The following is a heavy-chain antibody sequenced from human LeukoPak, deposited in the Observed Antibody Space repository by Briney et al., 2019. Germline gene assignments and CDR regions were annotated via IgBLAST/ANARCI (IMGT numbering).Heavy chain of an antibody. CDR3: ARGRGYGDYAKHFDY. CDR2: IYYSGST. CDR1: GGSISSYY. J-gene: IGHJ4*02. D-gene: IGHD4-17*01. V-gene: IGHV4-59*12. Sequence: YPSETLSLTCTVSGGSISSYYWSWIRQPPGKGLEWIGYIYYSGSTNYNPSLKSRVTISVDTSKNQFSLKLSSVTAADTAVYYCARGRGYGDYAKHFDYWGQGTLVTVSS.